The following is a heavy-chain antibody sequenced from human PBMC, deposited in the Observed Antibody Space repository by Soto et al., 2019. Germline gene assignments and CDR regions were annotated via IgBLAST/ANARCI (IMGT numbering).Heavy chain of an antibody. V-gene: IGHV4-39*01. D-gene: IGHD3-10*01. CDR2: IYYSGST. CDR3: ARPKLFTHYFDY. CDR1: GGSISSSSYY. J-gene: IGHJ4*02. Sequence: PSETLSLTCTVSGGSISSSSYYWGWIRQPPGKGLEWIGSIYYSGSTYYNPSLKSRVTISVDTSKNQFSLKLSSVTAADTAVYYCARPKLFTHYFDYWGQGTLVTVSS.